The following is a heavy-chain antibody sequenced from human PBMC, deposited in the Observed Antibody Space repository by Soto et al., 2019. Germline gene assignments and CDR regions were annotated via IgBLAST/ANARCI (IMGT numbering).Heavy chain of an antibody. CDR1: GGSMSRSYW. Sequence: QVQLQESGPGLVKPSGTLSLTCAVSGGSMSRSYWWTWLRQSPGKGLGWLGEINESVECNYATSLKSRVTMSVDKSKNHFSVMLTSVTAADTAIYYCARVGSGWYAPLEYWGKGNLVTVSS. J-gene: IGHJ4*02. D-gene: IGHD6-19*01. CDR3: ARVGSGWYAPLEY. V-gene: IGHV4-4*02. CDR2: INESVEC.